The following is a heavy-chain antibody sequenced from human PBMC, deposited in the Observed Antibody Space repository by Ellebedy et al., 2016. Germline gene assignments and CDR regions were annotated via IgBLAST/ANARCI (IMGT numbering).Heavy chain of an antibody. J-gene: IGHJ6*02. CDR1: GFTFTDYY. CDR2: ISRSGSSI. CDR3: ARDDYSRGSYYYDGMDV. V-gene: IGHV3-11*01. D-gene: IGHD4-11*01. Sequence: GGSLRLSCAASGFTFTDYYMSWNRQAPGKGLEWVSYISRSGSSIHYEDSVKGRFTISSDNAKNSLYLQMNSLRAEDTAVYYCARDDYSRGSYYYDGMDVWGQGTTVTVSS.